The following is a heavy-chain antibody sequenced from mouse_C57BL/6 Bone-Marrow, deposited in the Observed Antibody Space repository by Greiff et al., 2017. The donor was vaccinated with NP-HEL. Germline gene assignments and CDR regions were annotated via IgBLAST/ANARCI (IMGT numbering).Heavy chain of an antibody. V-gene: IGHV1-5*01. J-gene: IGHJ2*01. D-gene: IGHD2-4*01. CDR1: GYTFTSYW. CDR3: TRCEIYYDYDGVFDY. Sequence: EVQLQQSGTVLARPGASVKMSCKTSGYTFTSYWMHWVKQRPGQGLEWIGAIYPGNSDTSYNQKFKGKAKLTAVTSASTAYMELSSLTNEDSAVYYCTRCEIYYDYDGVFDYWGQGTTLTVSS. CDR2: IYPGNSDT.